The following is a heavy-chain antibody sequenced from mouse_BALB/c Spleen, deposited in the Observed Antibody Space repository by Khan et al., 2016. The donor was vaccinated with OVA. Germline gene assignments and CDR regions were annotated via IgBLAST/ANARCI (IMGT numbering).Heavy chain of an antibody. V-gene: IGHV1-77*01. Sequence: QVQLQQSGTELARPGASVNLSCKASGYTFTDFYINWVKQRSGQGLEWIGEISPGSGDTYYNEKFKGKAKLTADKSSSKAYMQLSSLTSEASAVYFCARRNYFGYTFAYWGQGTLVTVAA. CDR1: GYTFTDFY. CDR3: ARRNYFGYTFAY. D-gene: IGHD1-2*01. J-gene: IGHJ3*01. CDR2: ISPGSGDT.